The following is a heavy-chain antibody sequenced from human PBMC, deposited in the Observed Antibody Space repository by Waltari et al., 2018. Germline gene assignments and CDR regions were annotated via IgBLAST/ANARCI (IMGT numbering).Heavy chain of an antibody. J-gene: IGHJ5*02. Sequence: QVQLVQSGAEVKKPGASVKVSCKASGYTFTSYAMHWVRQAPGQRLEWMGWINAGNGNTKYSQKFQGRVTITRDTSASTAYMELSSLRSEDTAVYYCARDEGTTVIGFNWFDPWGQGTLVTVSS. CDR3: ARDEGTTVIGFNWFDP. V-gene: IGHV1-3*01. D-gene: IGHD4-4*01. CDR2: INAGNGNT. CDR1: GYTFTSYA.